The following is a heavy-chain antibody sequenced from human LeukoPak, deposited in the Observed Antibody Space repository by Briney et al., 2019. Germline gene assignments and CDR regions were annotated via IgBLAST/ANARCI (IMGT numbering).Heavy chain of an antibody. Sequence: GGSLRLSCAASGFTFSSYAMSWVRQAPGKGLEWVSGTSDRGDYTYYADSVKGRFTISRDNSKNTLYLQMNSLRAEDTAVYYCAKETGFSGSYYNTFDYWGQGTLVTVSS. V-gene: IGHV3-23*01. CDR3: AKETGFSGSYYNTFDY. J-gene: IGHJ4*02. CDR1: GFTFSSYA. D-gene: IGHD3-10*01. CDR2: TSDRGDYT.